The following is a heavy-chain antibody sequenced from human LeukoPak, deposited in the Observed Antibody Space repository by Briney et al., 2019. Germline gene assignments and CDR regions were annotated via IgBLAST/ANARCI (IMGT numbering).Heavy chain of an antibody. Sequence: ASVKVSCKASGYTFTSYYMHWVRQAPGQGLEWMGTINPSGASTSYAQKFQGRVTMTRDTSISTAYMELSRLRSDDTAVYYCAREGSGVSDYWGQGTLVTVSS. D-gene: IGHD1-26*01. V-gene: IGHV1-46*01. CDR3: AREGSGVSDY. CDR1: GYTFTSYY. CDR2: INPSGAST. J-gene: IGHJ4*02.